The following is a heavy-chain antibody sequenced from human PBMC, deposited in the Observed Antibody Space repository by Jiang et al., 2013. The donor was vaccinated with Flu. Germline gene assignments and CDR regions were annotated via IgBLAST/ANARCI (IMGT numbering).Heavy chain of an antibody. CDR2: ISAYNGNT. D-gene: IGHD6-13*01. J-gene: IGHJ4*02. Sequence: SGYTFTSYGISWVRQAPGQGLEWMGWISAYNGNTNYAQKLQGRVTMTTDTSTSTAYMELSSLRASDTAMYYCARGYSSRRFDYWGQGTLVTVSS. CDR1: GYTFTSYG. CDR3: ARGYSSRRFDY. V-gene: IGHV1-18*01.